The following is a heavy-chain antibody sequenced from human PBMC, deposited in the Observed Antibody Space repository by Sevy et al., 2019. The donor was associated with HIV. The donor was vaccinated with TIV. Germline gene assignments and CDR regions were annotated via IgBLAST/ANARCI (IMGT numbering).Heavy chain of an antibody. CDR1: GFTFSDYY. CDR3: ARDGQTHQYYYDSSGYL. V-gene: IGHV3-11*06. CDR2: ISSGTTYT. J-gene: IGHJ4*02. Sequence: GGSLRLSCAASGFTFSDYYMSWIRQAPGKGLEWVSDISSGTTYTKYADSMKGRFTISRDNAKNSLYLQLNSLRVEDTAVYYCARDGQTHQYYYDSSGYLWGQGTLVTVSS. D-gene: IGHD3-22*01.